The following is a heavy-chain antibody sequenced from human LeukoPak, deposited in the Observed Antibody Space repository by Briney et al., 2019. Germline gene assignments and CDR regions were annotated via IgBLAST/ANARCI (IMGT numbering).Heavy chain of an antibody. D-gene: IGHD3/OR15-3a*01. Sequence: SETLSLTCTVSGGSISSSSYYWSWIRQPPGKGLEWIGEINHSGSTNYNPSLKSRVTISVDTSKNQFSLKLSSVTAADTAVYYCARGQVGRTGTFRIWAYFDHWGQGTLVIVSS. J-gene: IGHJ4*02. CDR3: ARGQVGRTGTFRIWAYFDH. CDR2: INHSGST. CDR1: GGSISSSSYY. V-gene: IGHV4-39*07.